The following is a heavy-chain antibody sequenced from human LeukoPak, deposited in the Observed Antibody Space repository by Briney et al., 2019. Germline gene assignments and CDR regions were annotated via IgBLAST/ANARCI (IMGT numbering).Heavy chain of an antibody. CDR1: GYTFTSYG. Sequence: RRASVKVFCKASGYTFTSYGISWVRQAPGQGLEWMGWISAYNGNTNYAQKLQGRVTMTTDTSTSTAYMELRSLRSDDTAVYYCARAPTVLRYFDWHFDYWGQGTLVTVSS. J-gene: IGHJ4*02. D-gene: IGHD3-9*01. CDR2: ISAYNGNT. V-gene: IGHV1-18*01. CDR3: ARAPTVLRYFDWHFDY.